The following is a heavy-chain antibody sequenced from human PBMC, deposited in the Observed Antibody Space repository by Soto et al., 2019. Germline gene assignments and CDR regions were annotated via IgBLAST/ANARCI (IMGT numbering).Heavy chain of an antibody. CDR1: GFTFSNEA. V-gene: IGHV3-23*01. J-gene: IGHJ4*02. CDR3: AKERGSGKADY. CDR2: ISGTGFYT. Sequence: GGSLRLSCETSGFTFSNEAMSWVRQAPGKGLEWVSAISGTGFYTYYADSVRGRFTISRDNSKSTLDLQMNSLRVEDTAIYYCAKERGSGKADYWGQGTLVTVSS.